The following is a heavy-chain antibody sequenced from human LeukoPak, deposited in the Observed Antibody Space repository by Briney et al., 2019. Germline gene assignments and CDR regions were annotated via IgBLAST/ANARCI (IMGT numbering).Heavy chain of an antibody. V-gene: IGHV1-69*06. CDR1: GGTFSSYA. CDR3: ARMTVSGRDNWFDP. Sequence: SVKVSCKASGGTFSSYAISWVRQAPGQGLEWMGGIIPIFGTANYAQKFQGRVTITADKSTSTAYMELSSLTSEDTAVYYCARMTVSGRDNWFDPWGQGTLVTVSS. D-gene: IGHD6-19*01. CDR2: IIPIFGTA. J-gene: IGHJ5*02.